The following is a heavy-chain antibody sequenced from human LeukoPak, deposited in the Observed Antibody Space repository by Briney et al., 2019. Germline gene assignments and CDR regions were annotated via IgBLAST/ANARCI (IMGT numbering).Heavy chain of an antibody. D-gene: IGHD1-26*01. V-gene: IGHV1-46*01. CDR1: GYTFTSYG. CDR2: INPTGGST. Sequence: APVKVSCKASGYTFTSYGISWVRQAPGQGLEWMGLINPTGGSTGYAQKFQGRVTMTRDMSTSTDYMELSSLRSEDTAIYYCARDNSVGDNAWWFDPWGQGTLVTVSS. J-gene: IGHJ5*02. CDR3: ARDNSVGDNAWWFDP.